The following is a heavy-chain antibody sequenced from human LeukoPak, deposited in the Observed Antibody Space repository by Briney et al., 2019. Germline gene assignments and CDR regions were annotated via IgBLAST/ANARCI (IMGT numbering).Heavy chain of an antibody. Sequence: SVKVSCKASGGTFTSYAISWVRQAPGQGREWMGRITPILGIANYAQKFQGRVTITADKSTSTAYMELSSLRSEDTALYYCARDASLRYFDWLLARDYYYGMDVWGQGTTVTVSS. CDR2: ITPILGIA. D-gene: IGHD3-9*01. CDR1: GGTFTSYA. V-gene: IGHV1-69*04. CDR3: ARDASLRYFDWLLARDYYYGMDV. J-gene: IGHJ6*02.